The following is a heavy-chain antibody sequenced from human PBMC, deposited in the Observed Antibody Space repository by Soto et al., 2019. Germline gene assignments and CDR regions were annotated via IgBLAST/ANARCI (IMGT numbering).Heavy chain of an antibody. V-gene: IGHV3-72*01. CDR1: GFTFSDHY. CDR3: VRVKLGPQPLKAFDA. J-gene: IGHJ3*01. CDR2: IKNNANSYAI. D-gene: IGHD7-27*01. Sequence: EVHLVESGGGLVQPGGPLRLSCAASGFTFSDHYMDWVRQAPGKGLAWVARIKNNANSYAIEYAASVKGRFTISRDDSKNSLYLQMNSLRTEDTVIYYCVRVKLGPQPLKAFDAWGQGTMVTVSS.